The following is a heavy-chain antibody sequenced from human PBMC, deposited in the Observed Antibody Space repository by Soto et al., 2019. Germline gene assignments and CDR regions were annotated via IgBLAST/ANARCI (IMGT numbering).Heavy chain of an antibody. CDR1: GFTFRTYG. D-gene: IGHD1-26*01. Sequence: QVQLVESGGGVVQPGRSLRLSCAASGFTFRTYGMHWVRQAPGKGLEWVAVISYDGSNKYYADSVKGRFTLSRDNSKNTLYLQMNSLRDEDTAIYYCAKGHRDDLVGATTGGWYFELWGRGTLVTVSS. CDR3: AKGHRDDLVGATTGGWYFEL. CDR2: ISYDGSNK. V-gene: IGHV3-30*18. J-gene: IGHJ2*01.